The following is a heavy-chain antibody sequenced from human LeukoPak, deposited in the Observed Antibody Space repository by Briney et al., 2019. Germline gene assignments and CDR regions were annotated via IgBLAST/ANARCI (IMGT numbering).Heavy chain of an antibody. CDR2: INTSGGTT. D-gene: IGHD6-19*01. V-gene: IGHV3-64D*06. CDR3: VRRIPYSSGLYYFDF. CDR1: GFTFNSYA. J-gene: IGHJ4*02. Sequence: GGSLRLSCSASGFTFNSYAMNWVRQAPGKGLEYVSTINTSGGTTYYADSVKGRFIISRDNSKNILYPQMGSLRAEDTAVYYCVRRIPYSSGLYYFDFWGQGTLVTVSS.